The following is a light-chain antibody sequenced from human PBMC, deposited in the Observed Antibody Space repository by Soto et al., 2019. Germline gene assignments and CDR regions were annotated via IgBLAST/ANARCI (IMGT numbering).Light chain of an antibody. Sequence: EIVMTQSPATLSVSPGERATPSCRASQSVSSNLAWYQQKPGQAPRLLIYGASTRATGIPARFSGSGPGTEFTLTISSLQSEDFAVYYCQQCNNWPITFGQGTRLEIK. V-gene: IGKV3-15*01. CDR2: GAS. J-gene: IGKJ5*01. CDR1: QSVSSN. CDR3: QQCNNWPIT.